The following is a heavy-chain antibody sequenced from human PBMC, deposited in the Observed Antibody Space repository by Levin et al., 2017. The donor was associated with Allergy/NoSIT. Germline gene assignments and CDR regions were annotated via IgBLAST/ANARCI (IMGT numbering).Heavy chain of an antibody. Sequence: GESLKISCKASGYTFTSYGISWVRQAPGQGLEWMGWISAYNGNTNYAQKLQGRVTMTTDTSTSTAYMELRSLRSDDTAVYYCARTPMTTVTTDYWGQGTLVTVSS. J-gene: IGHJ4*02. CDR2: ISAYNGNT. CDR3: ARTPMTTVTTDY. CDR1: GYTFTSYG. V-gene: IGHV1-18*01. D-gene: IGHD4-17*01.